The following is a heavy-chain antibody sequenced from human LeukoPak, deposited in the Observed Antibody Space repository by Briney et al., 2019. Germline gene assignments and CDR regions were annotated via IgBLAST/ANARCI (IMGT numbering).Heavy chain of an antibody. CDR1: GFIFNNYA. D-gene: IGHD3-22*01. J-gene: IGHJ4*02. CDR3: ANYDSSGPTDY. V-gene: IGHV3-21*01. CDR2: ISSSSSYI. Sequence: GRSLRLSCAGSGFIFNNYAMHWVRQPPGKGLEWVSSISSSSSYIYYADSVKGRFTISRDNAKNSLYLQMNSLRAEDTAVYYCANYDSSGPTDYRGQGTLVTVSS.